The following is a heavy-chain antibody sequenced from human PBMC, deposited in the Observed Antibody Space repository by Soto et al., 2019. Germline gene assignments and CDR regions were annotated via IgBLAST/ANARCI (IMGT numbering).Heavy chain of an antibody. V-gene: IGHV1-24*01. D-gene: IGHD2-8*01. J-gene: IGHJ5*02. CDR3: ATEYCTNSVCFNWFDP. Sequence: ASVKVSCKVSGYTLTELSMHWVRQAPGKGLEWMGGFDPEDGETIYAQKFQGRVTMTEDTSTDTAYMELSSLRSEDTAVYYCATEYCTNSVCFNWFDPWGQGTLVTVSS. CDR1: GYTLTELS. CDR2: FDPEDGET.